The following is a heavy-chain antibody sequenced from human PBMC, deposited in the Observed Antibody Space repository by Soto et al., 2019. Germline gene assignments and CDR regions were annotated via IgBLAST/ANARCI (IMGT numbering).Heavy chain of an antibody. CDR2: INYSEST. J-gene: IGHJ5*02. V-gene: IGHV4-34*09. D-gene: IGHD6-13*01. CDR1: GGSFIDYY. Sequence: SETLSLTCAVYGGSFIDYYWSWIRQPPGKGLEWIGEINYSESTNYNPSLKSRVTISVDTSKNQFPLKLSSVTAADTAVYYCARVPIAAADWFDPWGQGTLVTVSS. CDR3: ARVPIAAADWFDP.